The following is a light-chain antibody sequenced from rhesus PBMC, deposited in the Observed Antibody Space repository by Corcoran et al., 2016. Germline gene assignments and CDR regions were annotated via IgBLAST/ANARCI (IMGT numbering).Light chain of an antibody. Sequence: QSAPIQSPSVSGSLGQSVTISCTGTSNDVGGYDDVSWYQQHSGTAPSLLIYDVSKRPSGVSYRFSGSKSGNTASLTISGLQAEDEADYYCCSYRNGVTYIFGAGTRLTAL. CDR1: SNDVGGYDD. J-gene: IGLJ1*01. CDR2: DVS. V-gene: IGLV2S9*01. CDR3: CSYRNGVTYI.